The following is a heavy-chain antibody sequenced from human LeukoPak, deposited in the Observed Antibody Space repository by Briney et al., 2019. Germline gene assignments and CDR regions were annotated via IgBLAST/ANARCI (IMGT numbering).Heavy chain of an antibody. Sequence: GGSLRLSCAASGFTLSSYAMSWVRQAPGKGLEWVSAISGGRGGTYYADSVKGRFTISRDNSKSTLYLQMNSLRAEDTAVYYCAKEGCSSTSCHEDYWGQGTPVTVSS. J-gene: IGHJ4*02. CDR1: GFTLSSYA. CDR3: AKEGCSSTSCHEDY. D-gene: IGHD2-2*01. V-gene: IGHV3-23*01. CDR2: ISGGRGGT.